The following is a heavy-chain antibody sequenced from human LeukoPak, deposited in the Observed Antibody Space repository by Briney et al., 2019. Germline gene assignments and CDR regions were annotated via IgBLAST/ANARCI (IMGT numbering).Heavy chain of an antibody. CDR2: IRYDGTTK. Sequence: PGGSLRLSCAASGFTFSSYGMHWVRQAPGKGLEWVAFIRYDGTTKYYADSVKGRFTISRDNSKNTLYLQMNSLRAEDTAVYYCARGGMRGDYWGQGTLVTVSS. V-gene: IGHV3-30*02. J-gene: IGHJ4*02. D-gene: IGHD3-10*01. CDR3: ARGGMRGDY. CDR1: GFTFSSYG.